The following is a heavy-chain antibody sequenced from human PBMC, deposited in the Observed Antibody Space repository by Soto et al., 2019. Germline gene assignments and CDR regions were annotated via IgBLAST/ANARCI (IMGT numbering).Heavy chain of an antibody. CDR1: GFTFSSYE. V-gene: IGHV3-48*03. D-gene: IGHD2-21*01. Sequence: EVQLVESGGGLVQPGGSLRLSCAASGFTFSSYEMNWVRQAPGKGLEWVSYISTSGTTIYYADSVKGGFTISRDNAKNSLSLQMNSLRAEDTALYFCASKYSYWGQGTLVTVSS. CDR2: ISTSGTTI. CDR3: ASKYSY. J-gene: IGHJ4*02.